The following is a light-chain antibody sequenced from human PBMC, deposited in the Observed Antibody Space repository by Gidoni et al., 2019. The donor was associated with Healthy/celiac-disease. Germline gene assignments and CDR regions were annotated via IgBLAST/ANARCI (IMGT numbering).Light chain of an antibody. Sequence: QSALTQPRSVAASPGPSVTISCTGTSSDVGGYNYVSWYQQHPGKAPTLMIYDVSKRPSGVPDRFSGSKSGNTASLTISGLQAEDEADYYCCSYAGSYVYVFGTGTKVTVL. CDR1: SSDVGGYNY. CDR2: DVS. CDR3: CSYAGSYVYV. J-gene: IGLJ1*01. V-gene: IGLV2-11*01.